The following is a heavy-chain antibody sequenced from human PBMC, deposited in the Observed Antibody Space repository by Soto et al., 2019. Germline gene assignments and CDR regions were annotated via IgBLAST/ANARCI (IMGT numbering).Heavy chain of an antibody. CDR2: IIPIFGTA. V-gene: IGHV1-69*01. CDR1: GGTFSSYA. D-gene: IGHD6-13*01. J-gene: IGHJ4*02. CDR3: ARDRVRGIAAAGRGFDY. Sequence: QVQLVQSGAEVKKPGSSVKVSCKASGGTFSSYAISWVRQAPGQGLEWMGGIIPIFGTANYAQKFQGRVTITAAESTSTAYVGLSSLRSEDTAVYYCARDRVRGIAAAGRGFDYSGQGALVTVSS.